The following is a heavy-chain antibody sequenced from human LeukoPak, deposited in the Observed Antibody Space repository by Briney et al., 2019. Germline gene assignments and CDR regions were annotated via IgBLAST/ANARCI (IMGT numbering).Heavy chain of an antibody. V-gene: IGHV3-74*01. CDR3: ARDNGYKFDY. Sequence: GGSLRLSCEVSGFTFSSYWMNWVRQVPGKGLAWVSHINTYGTSAIYADSVKGRFTISRDNAKNMLFLQMDSLRAEDTAVYYCARDNGYKFDYGGQGTRVTVSS. J-gene: IGHJ4*02. CDR2: INTYGTSA. CDR1: GFTFSSYW. D-gene: IGHD5-24*01.